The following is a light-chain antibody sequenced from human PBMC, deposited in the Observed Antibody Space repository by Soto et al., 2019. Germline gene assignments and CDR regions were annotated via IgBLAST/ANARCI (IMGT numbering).Light chain of an antibody. CDR3: QQSYSTPPLT. J-gene: IGKJ4*01. Sequence: DIQMTQSPSSLSASVGDRVTITCRASQSISSYLNWYQQKPGKAPKLLIYAASSLQSGVPSRFSGSGSGTDFSLTISSLHPEDFATYCWQQSYSTPPLTFGGGTKVEIK. CDR1: QSISSY. V-gene: IGKV1-39*01. CDR2: AAS.